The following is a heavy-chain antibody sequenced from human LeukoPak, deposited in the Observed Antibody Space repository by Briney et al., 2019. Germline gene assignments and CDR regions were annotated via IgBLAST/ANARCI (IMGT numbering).Heavy chain of an antibody. D-gene: IGHD2-2*01. J-gene: IGHJ4*02. CDR1: GGTFSSYA. V-gene: IGHV1-69*04. CDR2: IIPILGIA. Sequence: SVKVSCKASGGTFSSYAISWVRQAPGQGLEWMGRIIPILGIANYAQKFQGRVTITADKSTSIAYMELSSLRSEDTAVYYCARERVVVVPAANLFDYWGQGTLVTVSS. CDR3: ARERVVVVPAANLFDY.